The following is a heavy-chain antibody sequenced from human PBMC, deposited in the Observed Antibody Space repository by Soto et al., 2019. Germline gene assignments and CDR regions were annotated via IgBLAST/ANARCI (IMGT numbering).Heavy chain of an antibody. CDR3: ANKIVRPADFWLDP. CDR2: ISGSGGST. D-gene: IGHD3-22*01. CDR1: GFTFSSYA. Sequence: PGGSLRLSCAASGFTFSSYAMSWVRQAPGKGLEWVSAISGSGGSTYYADSVKGRFTISRDNSKNTLYLQMNSLRAEDTAVYYCANKIVRPADFWLDPWGHGTLVTVSS. V-gene: IGHV3-23*01. J-gene: IGHJ5*02.